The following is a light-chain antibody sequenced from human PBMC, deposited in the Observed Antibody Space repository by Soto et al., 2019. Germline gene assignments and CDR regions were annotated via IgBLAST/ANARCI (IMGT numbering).Light chain of an antibody. V-gene: IGKV1-12*01. J-gene: IGKJ4*01. CDR3: QQTNSFPLT. Sequence: DIQMTQSPSSVSASVGDRVTITCRASQYISNWVVWYQQKPGKAPKALIYVTSNLRSGVPSRFSGSGSGTDFTLTISGLQPDDFATYYCQQTNSFPLTFGGGTKVEIK. CDR2: VTS. CDR1: QYISNW.